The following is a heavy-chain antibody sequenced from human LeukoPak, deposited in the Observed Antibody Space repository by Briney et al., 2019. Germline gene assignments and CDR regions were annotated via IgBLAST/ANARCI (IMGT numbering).Heavy chain of an antibody. CDR1: GFTFSSYA. CDR2: ISGSGGST. CDR3: AKDLKKVPAARAYYMDV. J-gene: IGHJ6*03. Sequence: GGSLRLSCAASGFTFSSYAMSWVRQAPGKGLEWVSAISGSGGSTYYADSVKGRFTISRDNSKNTLYLQMNSLRAEDTAVYYCAKDLKKVPAARAYYMDVWGKGTTVTVSS. D-gene: IGHD2-2*01. V-gene: IGHV3-23*01.